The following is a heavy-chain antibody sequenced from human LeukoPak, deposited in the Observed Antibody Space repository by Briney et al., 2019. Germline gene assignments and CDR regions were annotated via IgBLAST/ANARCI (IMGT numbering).Heavy chain of an antibody. V-gene: IGHV1-18*01. J-gene: IGHJ5*02. Sequence: ASVKVSCKASGYTFTSYGISWVRQAPGQGLEWMGWISAYNGNTNYAQKLQGRVTMTTDTSMSTAYMELRSLRSDDTAVYYCARTGSTYYYDSSGYYLFDPWGQGTLVTVSS. CDR3: ARTGSTYYYDSSGYYLFDP. D-gene: IGHD3-22*01. CDR1: GYTFTSYG. CDR2: ISAYNGNT.